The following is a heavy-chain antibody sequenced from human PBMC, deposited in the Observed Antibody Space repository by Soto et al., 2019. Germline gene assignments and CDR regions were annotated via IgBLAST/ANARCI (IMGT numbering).Heavy chain of an antibody. D-gene: IGHD3-10*01. CDR3: TRGDELHDSQSRFDS. V-gene: IGHV1-2*04. Sequence: GASVKVSCKASGYTFTDYYIHWVRQAPGQGPEFMGWINPDTGGTNYAQRSKGWVTITRDTSISTAYMELSGLKSDDTAVYYCTRGDELHDSQSRFDSWGQGTLVTVSP. J-gene: IGHJ5*01. CDR2: INPDTGGT. CDR1: GYTFTDYY.